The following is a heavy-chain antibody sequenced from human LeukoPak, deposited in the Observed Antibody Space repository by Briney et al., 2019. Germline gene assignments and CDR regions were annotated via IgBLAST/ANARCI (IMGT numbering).Heavy chain of an antibody. CDR3: AREACSGGSCYSADYMDV. J-gene: IGHJ6*03. D-gene: IGHD2-15*01. CDR1: GGSISGSSYY. CDR2: IYYSGST. V-gene: IGHV4-39*07. Sequence: SETLSLTCSVSGGSISGSSYYWGWIRQPPGKGLEWIGSIYYSGSTYYNPSLKSRVTISVDTSKNQFSLKLSSVTAADTAVYYCAREACSGGSCYSADYMDVWGKGTTVTISS.